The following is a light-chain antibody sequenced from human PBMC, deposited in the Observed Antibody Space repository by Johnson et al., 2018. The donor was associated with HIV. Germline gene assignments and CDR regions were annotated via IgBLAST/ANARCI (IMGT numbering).Light chain of an antibody. Sequence: QSVLTQPPSVSAAPGQKVTISCSGSSSNIGDNYVSWYQQLPGTAPKVLIYENNMRPSGIPDRFSGSKSGTSATLGIAGLQTGDEADYYCGTWDNSLSTGAVFGTGTKVTVL. CDR1: SSNIGDNY. J-gene: IGLJ1*01. CDR3: GTWDNSLSTGAV. V-gene: IGLV1-51*02. CDR2: ENN.